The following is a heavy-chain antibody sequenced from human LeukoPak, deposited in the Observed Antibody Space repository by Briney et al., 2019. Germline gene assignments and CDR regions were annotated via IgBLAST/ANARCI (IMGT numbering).Heavy chain of an antibody. CDR2: ISAHSGKT. V-gene: IGHV1-18*01. J-gene: IGHJ3*02. Sequence: ASVKVSCKASGFTFTTYGFSWVRQAPGQGLEWVGWISAHSGKTDSAQKFQGRVTMTTDTPTSTAYMELTSLRSDDTAEYYCARDLARGYSYGYNAFDIWGQGTMVTVSS. CDR1: GFTFTTYG. D-gene: IGHD5-18*01. CDR3: ARDLARGYSYGYNAFDI.